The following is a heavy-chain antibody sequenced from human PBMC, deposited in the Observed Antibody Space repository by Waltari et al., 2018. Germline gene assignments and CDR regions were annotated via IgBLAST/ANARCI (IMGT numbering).Heavy chain of an antibody. D-gene: IGHD1-26*01. V-gene: IGHV1-8*01. CDR3: ARGRGTTFFDY. CDR2: VNPNSGNT. CDR1: GYIFTSFD. J-gene: IGHJ4*02. Sequence: QVQLVQSGAEMKKPGAAMKVSCQASGYIFTSFDINWVRQASGQGLAWMGGVNPNSGNTGYIQKFQGRVTMTRNTSISTVYMELSNLRSDDTAIYFCARGRGTTFFDYWGQGTLITVSS.